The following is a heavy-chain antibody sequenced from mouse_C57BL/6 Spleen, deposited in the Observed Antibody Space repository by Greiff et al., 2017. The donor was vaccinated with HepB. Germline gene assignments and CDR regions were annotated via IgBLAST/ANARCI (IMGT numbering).Heavy chain of an antibody. J-gene: IGHJ4*01. Sequence: VHVKQSGAELVKPGASVKLSCTASGFNIKDYYMHWVKQRTEQGLEWIGRIDPEDGETKYAPKFQGKATITADTSSNTAYLQLSSLTSEDTAVYYCASRHYYGSSPYAMDYWGQGTSVTVSS. CDR3: ASRHYYGSSPYAMDY. V-gene: IGHV14-2*01. D-gene: IGHD1-1*01. CDR2: IDPEDGET. CDR1: GFNIKDYY.